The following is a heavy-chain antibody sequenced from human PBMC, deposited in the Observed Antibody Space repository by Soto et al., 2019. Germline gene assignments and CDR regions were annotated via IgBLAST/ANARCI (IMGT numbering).Heavy chain of an antibody. D-gene: IGHD3-16*01. CDR1: GFTFSSYS. J-gene: IGHJ4*02. Sequence: EVQLVESGGGLVKPGGSLRLSCAASGFTFSSYSMNWVRQAPGKGLEWVSSISSSSSYIYYADSVKGRFTISRDNAKNSRYLQMNSLRSEDTAVYYCARDFGELWYYFDYWGQGTLVTVSS. CDR2: ISSSSSYI. CDR3: ARDFGELWYYFDY. V-gene: IGHV3-21*01.